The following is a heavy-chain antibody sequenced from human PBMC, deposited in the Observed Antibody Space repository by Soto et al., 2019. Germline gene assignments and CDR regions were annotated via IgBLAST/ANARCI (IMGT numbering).Heavy chain of an antibody. CDR1: GFTFSSFW. CDR2: MSTDGTST. Sequence: VQLVESGGGLVQPGGSLRLSCAASGFTFSSFWMHWVRQVPGKGLVWVSRMSTDGTSTTYADSVKGRFTISRATAKNTLYLEMHRLRAEDTALYYCVRDRASRGLGFLDFWGQGTLVTVSS. D-gene: IGHD1-26*01. J-gene: IGHJ4*02. V-gene: IGHV3-74*01. CDR3: VRDRASRGLGFLDF.